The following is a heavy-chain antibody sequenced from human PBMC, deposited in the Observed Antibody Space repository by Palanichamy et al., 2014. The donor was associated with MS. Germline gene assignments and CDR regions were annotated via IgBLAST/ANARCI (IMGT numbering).Heavy chain of an antibody. CDR1: GGSIRGYY. CDR3: ARDDYGSGTSAYGMDV. D-gene: IGHD3-10*01. CDR2: IYPRGIT. J-gene: IGHJ6*02. Sequence: QVQLQESGPGLVKPSETLSHTCTVSGGSIRGYYWSWIRQPAGKGLEWIGRIYPRGITNYSPSLKSRVTMSIDTSKNQFSLNLSSVTAADTAVYYCARDDYGSGTSAYGMDVWGQGTTVTVSS. V-gene: IGHV4-4*07.